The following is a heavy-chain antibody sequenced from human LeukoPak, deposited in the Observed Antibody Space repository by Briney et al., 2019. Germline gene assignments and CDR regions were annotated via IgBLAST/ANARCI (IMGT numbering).Heavy chain of an antibody. J-gene: IGHJ4*02. CDR1: GGSFSGYY. D-gene: IGHD5-18*01. CDR3: ARGNGYRDFDY. CDR2: INHSGCT. Sequence: SETLSLTCAVYGGSFSGYYWSWIRQPPGKGLEWIGEINHSGCTNYNPSLKSRVTISVDTSKNQFSLKLSSVTAADTAVYYCARGNGYRDFDYWGQGTLVTVSS. V-gene: IGHV4-34*01.